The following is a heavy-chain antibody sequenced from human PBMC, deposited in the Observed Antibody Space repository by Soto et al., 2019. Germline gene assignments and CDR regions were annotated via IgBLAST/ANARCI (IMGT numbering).Heavy chain of an antibody. J-gene: IGHJ5*02. Sequence: VGSLRLSCAASGFTFSTYSMNWARQAPGKGLEWIAYITSSSSTIFYADSVKGRFTISRDNAKNSLYLQMNSLRDEDTSVYYCARDNGIAGSFDPWGQGTPVTVSS. D-gene: IGHD6-13*01. CDR1: GFTFSTYS. V-gene: IGHV3-48*02. CDR2: ITSSSSTI. CDR3: ARDNGIAGSFDP.